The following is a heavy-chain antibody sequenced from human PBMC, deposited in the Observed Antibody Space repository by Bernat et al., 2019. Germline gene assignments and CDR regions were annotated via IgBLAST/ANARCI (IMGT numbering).Heavy chain of an antibody. V-gene: IGHV3-33*01. CDR2: IWYDESHK. Sequence: QVQLVESGGGVVQPGRSLRLSCAASGFTFSSYGMHWVRQTPGKGLEWVAVIWYDESHKNYADSVKGRFTISRDNSKNTLYLQMNSLRAEDTAVYYCARPEYSGYDFTLDYWGQGTLLTVSS. D-gene: IGHD5-12*01. CDR1: GFTFSSYG. CDR3: ARPEYSGYDFTLDY. J-gene: IGHJ4*02.